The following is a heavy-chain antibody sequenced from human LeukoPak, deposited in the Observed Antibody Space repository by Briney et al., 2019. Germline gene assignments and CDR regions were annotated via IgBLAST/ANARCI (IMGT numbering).Heavy chain of an antibody. J-gene: IGHJ4*02. D-gene: IGHD4-23*01. V-gene: IGHV3-23*01. Sequence: GGSLRLSCAASGFTFSSYAMSWVRQAPGKGLEWVSAISGSGGSTYYADSVKGRFTISRDNSKNTLYLQMNSLRAEDTAVFYCARSHGGFFYFGYWGQGTLVTVSS. CDR3: ARSHGGFFYFGY. CDR2: ISGSGGST. CDR1: GFTFSSYA.